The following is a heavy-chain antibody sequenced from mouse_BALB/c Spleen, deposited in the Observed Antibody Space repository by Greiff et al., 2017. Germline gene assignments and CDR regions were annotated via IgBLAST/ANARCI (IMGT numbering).Heavy chain of an antibody. V-gene: IGHV1-7*01. J-gene: IGHJ2*01. CDR1: GYTFTSYW. D-gene: IGHD1-1*01. CDR3: GSSYDY. CDR2: INPSTGYT. Sequence: QVQLKESGAELAKPGASVKMSCKASGYTFTSYWMHWVKQRPGQGLEWIGYINPSTGYTEYNQKFKDKATLTADKSSSTAYMQLSSLTSEDSAVYYCGSSYDYWGQGTTLTVSS.